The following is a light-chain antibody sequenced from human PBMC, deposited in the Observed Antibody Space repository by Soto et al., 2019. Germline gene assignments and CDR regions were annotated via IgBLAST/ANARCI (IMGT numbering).Light chain of an antibody. CDR3: QQYGSSPHT. V-gene: IGKV3-20*01. CDR2: GAS. CDR1: QSVSNSY. J-gene: IGKJ2*01. Sequence: EIVLTQSPGTLSLSPGERATLSCRAGQSVSNSYLAWYQHKPGQAPRLLIHGASSRATGIPDRFSGSGSGTEFTLNINRLEPEDFAVYYCQQYGSSPHTFGQGTKSEIQ.